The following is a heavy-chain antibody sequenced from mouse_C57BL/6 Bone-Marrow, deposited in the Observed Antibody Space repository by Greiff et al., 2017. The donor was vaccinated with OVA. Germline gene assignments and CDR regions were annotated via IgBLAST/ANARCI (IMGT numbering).Heavy chain of an antibody. CDR1: GYSITSGYY. J-gene: IGHJ1*03. CDR2: ISYDGSN. D-gene: IGHD1-1*01. Sequence: DVKLKESGPGLVKPSQSLSLTCSVTGYSITSGYYWNWIRQFPGNKLEWMGYISYDGSNNYNPSLKNRISITRDTSKNQFFLKLNSVTTEDTATYYCARVGELILRPVAPWYFDVWGTGTTVTVSS. CDR3: ARVGELILRPVAPWYFDV. V-gene: IGHV3-6*01.